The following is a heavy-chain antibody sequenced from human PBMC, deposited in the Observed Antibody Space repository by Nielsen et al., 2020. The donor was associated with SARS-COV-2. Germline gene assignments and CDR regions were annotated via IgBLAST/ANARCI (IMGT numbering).Heavy chain of an antibody. J-gene: IGHJ6*03. CDR1: GYTFTSYG. D-gene: IGHD6-19*01. CDR3: ARAQWLVSPSDYYYYYMDV. V-gene: IGHV1-2*06. CDR2: INPNSGGT. Sequence: ASVKVSCKASGYTFTSYGISWVRQAPGQGLEWMGRINPNSGGTNYAQKFQGRVTMTRDTSISTAYMELSRLRSDDTAVYYCARAQWLVSPSDYYYYYMDVWGKGTTVTVSS.